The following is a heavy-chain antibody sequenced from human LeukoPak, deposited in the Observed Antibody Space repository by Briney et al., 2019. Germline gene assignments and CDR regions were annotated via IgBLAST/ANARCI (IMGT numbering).Heavy chain of an antibody. CDR1: GFSFSSYG. CDR2: IQYDGSNE. CDR3: AKDRCSNGIGCYYYYMDV. D-gene: IGHD2-8*01. Sequence: GGSLRLSCAASGFSFSSYGMHWVRQAPGKGLEWVAYIQYDGSNEQYADSVKGRFSISRDSSKNILYLQMNSLRAEDTAVYYCAKDRCSNGIGCYYYYMDVWGKGTTVTISS. V-gene: IGHV3-30*02. J-gene: IGHJ6*03.